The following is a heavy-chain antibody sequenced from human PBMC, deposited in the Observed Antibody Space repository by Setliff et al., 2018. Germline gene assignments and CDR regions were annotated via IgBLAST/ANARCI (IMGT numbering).Heavy chain of an antibody. CDR1: GGSISSGDYY. CDR3: AREVGTSTSSDAFDV. V-gene: IGHV4-30-4*08. CDR2: IYYIGST. D-gene: IGHD1-26*01. Sequence: PSETLSLTCTVSGGSISSGDYYWSWIRQPPGKGLEWIAYIYYIGSTYYNPSLKSRVTISVDTSKNQFSLHLTSVTAADTAVYYCAREVGTSTSSDAFDVWGQGMMVTVSS. J-gene: IGHJ3*01.